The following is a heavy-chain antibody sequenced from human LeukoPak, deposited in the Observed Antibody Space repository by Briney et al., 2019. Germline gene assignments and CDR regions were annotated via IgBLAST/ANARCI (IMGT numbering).Heavy chain of an antibody. D-gene: IGHD3-9*01. V-gene: IGHV4-59*01. CDR2: IYYSGST. CDR1: GGSISSYY. CDR3: ARTYYDILTGYFDY. Sequence: PSETLSLTCTVSGGSISSYYWSWIRQPPGKGLEWIGYIYYSGSTNYNPSLKSRVTISVDTSKNQFSLKLSSETAADTAVYYCARTYYDILTGYFDYWGQGTLVTVSS. J-gene: IGHJ4*02.